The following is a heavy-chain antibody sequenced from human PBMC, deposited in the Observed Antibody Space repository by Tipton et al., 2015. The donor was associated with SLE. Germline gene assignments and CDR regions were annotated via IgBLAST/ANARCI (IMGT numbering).Heavy chain of an antibody. J-gene: IGHJ4*02. D-gene: IGHD3/OR15-3a*01. CDR2: IRSSVYDGTT. V-gene: IGHV3-49*04. CDR3: TRDLVSRMIFPGPFEF. Sequence: SLRLSCTASGFTFGDYAMTWVRQAPGKGLEWVAFIRSSVYDGTTEYAASVKDRFTISRDDSKSIAYLQMNSLKTEDTAVYYCTRDLVSRMIFPGPFEFWGQGALVTVSS. CDR1: GFTFGDYA.